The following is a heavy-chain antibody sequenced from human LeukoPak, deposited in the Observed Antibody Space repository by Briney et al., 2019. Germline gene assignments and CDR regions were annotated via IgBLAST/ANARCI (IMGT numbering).Heavy chain of an antibody. CDR3: AREYYDFWSGYYNYYYGMDV. CDR2: IKQDGSEK. D-gene: IGHD3-3*01. J-gene: IGHJ6*02. Sequence: PGGSLRLSCAASGFTFSSYAMSWVRQAPGKGLEWVANIKQDGSEKYYVDSVKGRFTISRDNAKNSLYLQMNSLRAEDTAVYYCAREYYDFWSGYYNYYYGMDVWGQGTTVTVSS. CDR1: GFTFSSYA. V-gene: IGHV3-7*01.